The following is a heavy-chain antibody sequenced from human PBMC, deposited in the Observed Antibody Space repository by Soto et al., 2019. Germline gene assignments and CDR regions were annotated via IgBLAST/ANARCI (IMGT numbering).Heavy chain of an antibody. CDR3: ARDGLEHYDY. CDR1: GGTFSSYT. CDR2: IIPILGIA. Sequence: QVQLVQSGAEGKKPGSSVKVSCKASGGTFSSYTISWVRQAPGQGLEWMGRIIPILGIANYAQKFQGRVTITADKSTSTAYMELSTLRSDDTAVYYCARDGLEHYDYWGQGTLVTVSS. J-gene: IGHJ4*02. V-gene: IGHV1-69*08. D-gene: IGHD1-1*01.